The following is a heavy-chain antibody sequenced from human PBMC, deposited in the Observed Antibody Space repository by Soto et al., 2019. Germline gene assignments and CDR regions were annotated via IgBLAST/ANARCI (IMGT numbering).Heavy chain of an antibody. CDR3: AREYCSSTSCLLAGGMDV. Sequence: LSLTCTVSGGSISSYYWSWIRQPAGKGLEWIGRIYTSGSTNYNPSLKSRVTMSVDTSKNQFSLKLSSVTAADTAVYYCAREYCSSTSCLLAGGMDVWGQGTTVTVSS. V-gene: IGHV4-4*07. CDR2: IYTSGST. CDR1: GGSISSYY. D-gene: IGHD2-2*01. J-gene: IGHJ6*02.